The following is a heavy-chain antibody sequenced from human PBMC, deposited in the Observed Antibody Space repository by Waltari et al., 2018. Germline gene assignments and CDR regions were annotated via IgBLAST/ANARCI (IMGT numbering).Heavy chain of an antibody. CDR2: INHSGST. J-gene: IGHJ3*02. D-gene: IGHD1-26*01. Sequence: QVQLQQWGAGLLKPSETLSLTCAVYGGSFSGYYWTWIRQPPGKGLDWIGEINHSGSTNYNPSLKSRVTISVDTSKNQFSLKLSSVTAADTAVYYCARAWISLILGATSAFDIWGQGTMVTVS. CDR1: GGSFSGYY. CDR3: ARAWISLILGATSAFDI. V-gene: IGHV4-34*01.